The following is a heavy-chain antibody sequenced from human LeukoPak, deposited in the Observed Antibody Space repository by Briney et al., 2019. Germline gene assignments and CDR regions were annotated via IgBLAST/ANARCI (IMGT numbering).Heavy chain of an antibody. CDR1: GFSFSTYW. Sequence: GGSLRLSCAASGFSFSTYWMSWVRQGPGKGLEWVATMWPDGSDKKYVDSVRDRFTISRDNAKNSLYLQMNSLSADDTAVYFCARLFGGVTTFDYWGQGALVTVSS. D-gene: IGHD4-17*01. V-gene: IGHV3-7*01. J-gene: IGHJ4*02. CDR2: MWPDGSDK. CDR3: ARLFGGVTTFDY.